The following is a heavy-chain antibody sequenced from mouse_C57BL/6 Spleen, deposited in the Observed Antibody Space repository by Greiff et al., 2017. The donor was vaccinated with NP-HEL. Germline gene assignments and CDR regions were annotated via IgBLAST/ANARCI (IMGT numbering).Heavy chain of an antibody. J-gene: IGHJ1*03. D-gene: IGHD1-1*01. Sequence: VHVKQSGAELVRPGASVKLSCTASGFNIKDYYMHWVKQRPEQGLEWIGRIDPEDGDTEYAPKFQGKATMTADTSSNTAYLQLSSLTSEDTAVYYCTTRDTTGGDFDVWGTGTSVTVSS. CDR3: TTRDTTGGDFDV. V-gene: IGHV14-1*01. CDR2: IDPEDGDT. CDR1: GFNIKDYY.